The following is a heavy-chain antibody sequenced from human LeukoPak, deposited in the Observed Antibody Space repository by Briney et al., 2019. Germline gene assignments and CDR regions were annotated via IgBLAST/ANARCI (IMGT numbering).Heavy chain of an antibody. CDR1: GFTFGDYA. D-gene: IGHD6-13*01. CDR2: ISYDGSKK. CDR3: ARDGASWSSSWYGYDYYYGMDV. Sequence: GRSLRLSCTASGFTFGDYAMIWFRQAPGKGLEWVTVISYDGSKKYYADSVKGRFAISRDNSKNTLYLQMNSLRAEDTAVYYCARDGASWSSSWYGYDYYYGMDVWGQGTTVTVSS. V-gene: IGHV3-30*09. J-gene: IGHJ6*02.